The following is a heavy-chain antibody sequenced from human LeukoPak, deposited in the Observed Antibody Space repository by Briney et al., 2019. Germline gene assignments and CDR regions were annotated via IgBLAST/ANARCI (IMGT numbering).Heavy chain of an antibody. CDR1: GFTVSSNH. J-gene: IGHJ4*02. CDR2: IYSGGST. V-gene: IGHV3-53*01. CDR3: ARGPAVYN. Sequence: GGSLRLSCAASGFTVSSNHMSWVRQAPGKGLEWVSVIYSGGSTDYADSVKGRITISRDNLKITLYLQMNSLRAEDTAVYYCARGPAVYNWGQGTLVTFSS. D-gene: IGHD6-19*01.